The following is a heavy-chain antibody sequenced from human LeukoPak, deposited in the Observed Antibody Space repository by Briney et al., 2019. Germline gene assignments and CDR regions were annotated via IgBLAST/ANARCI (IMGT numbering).Heavy chain of an antibody. J-gene: IGHJ4*02. CDR2: ISKNTVDT. V-gene: IGHV3-23*01. Sequence: GGPLRLSCTGSGFIFSRYAVSWVRQAPGKGLEWVSAISKNTVDTYYADSVKGRLTISRDSSKNTVYLQMNSLRAEDTAVYYCVRYMEPLRYFDTWGQGTLVTVSS. CDR1: GFIFSRYA. CDR3: VRYMEPLRYFDT. D-gene: IGHD3-9*01.